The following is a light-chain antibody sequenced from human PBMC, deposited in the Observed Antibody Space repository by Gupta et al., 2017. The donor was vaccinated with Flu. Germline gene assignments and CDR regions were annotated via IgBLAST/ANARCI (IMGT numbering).Light chain of an antibody. CDR1: QSVRSSN. Sequence: ESVLTQSPGTLSLSPGERATLSCRASQSVRSSNLAWSQQNPGQATRRIMYGASSRATGIPDRFSGGGSGTDFTRTISRLGPEDFAVYYCHKYGSSLLTFGQGTKVEIK. CDR3: HKYGSSLLT. CDR2: GAS. V-gene: IGKV3-20*01. J-gene: IGKJ1*01.